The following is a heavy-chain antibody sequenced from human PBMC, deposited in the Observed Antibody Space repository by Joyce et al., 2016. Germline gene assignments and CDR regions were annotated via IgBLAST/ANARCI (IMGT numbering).Heavy chain of an antibody. Sequence: QVQLIQSGAEVKKPGASVKVSCKVSGYTLTDLSMHWVRQAPGEGLEWMGAFDPEDGETIYPQKFQGRVTMTEYTSTDTAYMELRSLRYEDTAVYYCTTSSDILTGSEGWFDPWGQGTLVTVSS. CDR2: FDPEDGET. D-gene: IGHD3-9*01. V-gene: IGHV1-24*01. CDR3: TTSSDILTGSEGWFDP. CDR1: GYTLTDLS. J-gene: IGHJ5*02.